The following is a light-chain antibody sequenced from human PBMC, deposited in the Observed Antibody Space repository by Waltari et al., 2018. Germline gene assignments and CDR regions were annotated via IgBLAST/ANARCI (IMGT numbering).Light chain of an antibody. CDR3: QQYYSSPLT. V-gene: IGKV4-1*01. J-gene: IGKJ4*01. Sequence: DIVMTQSPDSLAVSLGERATFNCKSSQSVLYNSDNKNYLAWYQQKPGQPPNLLIYWASTRESGVPDRFSGSGSGTDFTLTITSLQAEDVAVYYCQQYYSSPLTFGGGTKVEIK. CDR2: WAS. CDR1: QSVLYNSDNKNY.